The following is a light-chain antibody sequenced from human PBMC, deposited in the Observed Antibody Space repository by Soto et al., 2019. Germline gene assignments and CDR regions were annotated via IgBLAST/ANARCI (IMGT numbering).Light chain of an antibody. CDR3: QQYTASSGIFS. CDR2: GAS. J-gene: IGKJ3*01. CDR1: QRVNSNY. Sequence: VLTQSPGTLSLSPGERATLSCRASQRVNSNYFAWYQQKPGQAPRLLVFGASTRPTGIPDRFSGRVSGTDFILTISRVEPEDFAVYYCQQYTASSGIFSFGPGTKVDIK. V-gene: IGKV3-20*01.